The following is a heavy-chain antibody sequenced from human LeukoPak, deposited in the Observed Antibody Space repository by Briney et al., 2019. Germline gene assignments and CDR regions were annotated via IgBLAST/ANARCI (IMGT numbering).Heavy chain of an antibody. CDR1: GFTLSDNY. V-gene: IGHV3-53*01. Sequence: PGGSLRHSCALSGFTLSDNYMSWVRPAPGKGLEWVSHIYSGDTKLHPDPVKGRFNISRHISKKTFYLQINSLRAEDTAVYYCARRAGGYSHPYDYWGQGNLVTVSS. J-gene: IGHJ4*02. CDR2: IYSGDTK. CDR3: ARRAGGYSHPYDY. D-gene: IGHD4-23*01.